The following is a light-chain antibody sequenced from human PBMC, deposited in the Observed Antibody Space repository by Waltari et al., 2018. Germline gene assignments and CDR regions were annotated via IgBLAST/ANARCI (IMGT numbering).Light chain of an antibody. V-gene: IGKV3-15*01. Sequence: TQSPATLSVSPGETPTLSCRASQSIARNLAWYQQKPGQAPRLLIYGASTRATDVPDRFSGSGSGTEFTLTISSLQSEDFAVYYCQQYNNWRTFGQGTKLEIK. J-gene: IGKJ2*01. CDR1: QSIARN. CDR2: GAS. CDR3: QQYNNWRT.